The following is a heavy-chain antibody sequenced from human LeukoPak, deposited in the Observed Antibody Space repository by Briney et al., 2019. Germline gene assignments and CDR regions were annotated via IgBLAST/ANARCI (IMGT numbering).Heavy chain of an antibody. CDR2: IYYSGST. J-gene: IGHJ3*02. CDR3: ARGPYSGVWDDAFGI. Sequence: SETLSLTCTVSGGSISSSSYYWGWIRQPPGKGLEWIGSIYYSGSTYYNPSLKSRVTISVDTSKNQFSLKLSSVTAADTAVYYCARGPYSGVWDDAFGIWGQGTMVTVSS. V-gene: IGHV4-39*07. CDR1: GGSISSSSYY. D-gene: IGHD2-15*01.